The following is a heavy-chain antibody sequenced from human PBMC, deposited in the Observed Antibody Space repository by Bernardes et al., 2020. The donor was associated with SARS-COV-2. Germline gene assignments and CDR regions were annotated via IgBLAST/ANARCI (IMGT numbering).Heavy chain of an antibody. CDR1: GGSFSGYY. J-gene: IGHJ6*02. Sequence: SETLSLTCAVYGGSFSGYYWSWIRQPPGKGLEWIGYIFHTGITTYNPSLKSRVTMSVDTSKNQFSLKLSSMTAADTAVYYCARQGATDYYYYGVDLWGQGTTVTVSS. V-gene: IGHV4-34*12. CDR3: ARQGATDYYYYGVDL. CDR2: IFHTGIT.